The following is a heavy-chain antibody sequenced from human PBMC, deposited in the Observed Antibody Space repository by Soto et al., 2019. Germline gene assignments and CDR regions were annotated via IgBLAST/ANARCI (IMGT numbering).Heavy chain of an antibody. Sequence: SETLSLSCAVYGGSFSGYYWSWIRQPPRKGLEWIGEISHSGSTNYNPSLKSRVTISVDTSKNQFSLKLSSVTAADTAVYYCARSYGSGNFYYYYYGMDVWGQGTTVTVSS. CDR1: GGSFSGYY. CDR2: ISHSGST. V-gene: IGHV4-34*01. J-gene: IGHJ6*02. D-gene: IGHD3-10*01. CDR3: ARSYGSGNFYYYYYGMDV.